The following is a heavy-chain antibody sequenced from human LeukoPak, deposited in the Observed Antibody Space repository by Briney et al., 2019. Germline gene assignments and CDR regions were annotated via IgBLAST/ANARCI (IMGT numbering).Heavy chain of an antibody. Sequence: KPSETLSLTCTVSGGSISNDGYFWGWIRQPPGKGLEWIGSMSYGGDTYYSPALKSRLTISVDPPKNQFSLKLRSVTAADTAVYHCVRSLSYYFGVDVWGQGATVTVSS. CDR2: MSYGGDT. CDR1: GGSISNDGYF. J-gene: IGHJ6*02. CDR3: VRSLSYYFGVDV. V-gene: IGHV4-39*01.